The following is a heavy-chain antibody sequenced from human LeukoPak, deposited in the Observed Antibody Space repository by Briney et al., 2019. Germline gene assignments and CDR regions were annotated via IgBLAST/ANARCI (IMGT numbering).Heavy chain of an antibody. J-gene: IGHJ4*02. CDR2: ISWNSGSI. CDR1: GFTFDDYA. V-gene: IGHV3-9*01. Sequence: PGRSLRLSCAASGFTFDDYAMHWVRQAPGKGLEWVSGISWNSGSIGYADSVKGRFTISRDNAKNSLYLQMNSLRAEDTALYYCAKAVYYYDSSGYPRGFDYWGQGTLVTVSS. D-gene: IGHD3-22*01. CDR3: AKAVYYYDSSGYPRGFDY.